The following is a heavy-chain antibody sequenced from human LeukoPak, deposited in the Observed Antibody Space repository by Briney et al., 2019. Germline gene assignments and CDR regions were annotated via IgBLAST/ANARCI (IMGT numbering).Heavy chain of an antibody. Sequence: SETLSLTCTVSGGSISSGSYYWSWIRQPAGKGLEWIGRIYTSGSTNYNPSLKSRVTISVDTSKNQFSLKLSSVTAAGTAVYYCARYCSSTSCYPAFDYWGQGTLVTVSS. J-gene: IGHJ4*02. D-gene: IGHD2-2*01. CDR3: ARYCSSTSCYPAFDY. V-gene: IGHV4-61*02. CDR1: GGSISSGSYY. CDR2: IYTSGST.